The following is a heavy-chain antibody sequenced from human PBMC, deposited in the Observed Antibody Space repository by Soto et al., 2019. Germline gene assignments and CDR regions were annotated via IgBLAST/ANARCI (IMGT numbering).Heavy chain of an antibody. Sequence: GGSLRLSCAASGFTFSSYGMHWVRQAPGKGLEWVAVISYDGSNKYYADSVKGRFTISRDNSKNTLYLQMNSLRAEDTAVYYCAKAGSYYGSGYFYYMDVWGKGTTVTVSS. V-gene: IGHV3-30*18. CDR3: AKAGSYYGSGYFYYMDV. J-gene: IGHJ6*03. D-gene: IGHD3-10*01. CDR2: ISYDGSNK. CDR1: GFTFSSYG.